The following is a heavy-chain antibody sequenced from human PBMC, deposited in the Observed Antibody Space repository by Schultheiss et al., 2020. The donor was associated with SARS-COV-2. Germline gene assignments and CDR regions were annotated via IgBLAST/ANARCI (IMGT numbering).Heavy chain of an antibody. D-gene: IGHD2-2*01. CDR1: GFTFSSYS. J-gene: IGHJ4*02. CDR2: ISSSSSTI. Sequence: GESLKISCAASGFTFSSYSMNWVRQAPGKGLEWVSYISSSSSTIYYADSVKGRFTISRDNAKNSLYLQMNSLRAEDTAVYYCARNYCTTTSCRRVHFDYWGQGTLVTVAS. CDR3: ARNYCTTTSCRRVHFDY. V-gene: IGHV3-48*01.